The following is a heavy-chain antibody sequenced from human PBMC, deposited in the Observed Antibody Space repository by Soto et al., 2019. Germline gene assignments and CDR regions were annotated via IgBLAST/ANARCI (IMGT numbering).Heavy chain of an antibody. CDR1: GGSISSGDYY. V-gene: IGHV4-30-4*01. D-gene: IGHD1-1*01. CDR2: IYYSGST. J-gene: IGHJ4*02. Sequence: SETLSLTCTVSGGSISSGDYYWSWIRQPPGKGLEWIGYIYYSGSTYYNPSLKSRVTISVDTSKNQFSLKLSSVTAADTAVYYCARDTDGTGADYWGQGTLVTVSS. CDR3: ARDTDGTGADY.